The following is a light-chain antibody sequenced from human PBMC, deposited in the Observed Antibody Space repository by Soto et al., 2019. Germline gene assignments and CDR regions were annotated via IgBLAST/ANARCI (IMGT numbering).Light chain of an antibody. CDR2: DVS. CDR1: SSDVGGYNY. V-gene: IGLV2-11*01. J-gene: IGLJ2*01. Sequence: QSALTQPRSVSGSPGQSVTISCTGTSSDVGGYNYVSWYHQHPGKAPKLRIYDVSKRPSGVPDRFSGPKSGNTASLTISGLQAEDEADYYCCSYAGSYTWVFGGGTQLTVL. CDR3: CSYAGSYTWV.